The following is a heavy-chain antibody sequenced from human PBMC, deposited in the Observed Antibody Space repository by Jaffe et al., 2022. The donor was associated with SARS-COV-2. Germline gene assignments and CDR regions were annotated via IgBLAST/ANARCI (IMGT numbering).Heavy chain of an antibody. CDR1: GGSISSSSYY. J-gene: IGHJ4*02. CDR2: IYYSGST. D-gene: IGHD3-22*01. Sequence: QLQLQESGPGLVKPSETLSLTCTASGGSISSSSYYWGWIRQPPGKGLEWIGSIYYSGSTYYNPSLKSRVTVSVDTSKNQFSLKLSSVTAADTAVYYCARLKRPSLTMIVVVPDYWGQGILVTVSS. CDR3: ARLKRPSLTMIVVVPDY. V-gene: IGHV4-39*01.